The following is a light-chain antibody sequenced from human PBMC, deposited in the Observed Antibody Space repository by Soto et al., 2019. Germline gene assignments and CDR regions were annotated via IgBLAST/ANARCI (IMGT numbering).Light chain of an antibody. CDR2: GAS. CDR1: QSVSSSY. CDR3: QQYGTSEII. Sequence: EIVLTQSPGTLSLSPGERATLSCRASQSVSSSYLAWYQQKPGQAPRLLIYGASSRATGIPDRFSGSGSGTDFTLTISGLQLEDFATYYCQQYGTSEIIFGQGTRLEIK. J-gene: IGKJ5*01. V-gene: IGKV3-20*01.